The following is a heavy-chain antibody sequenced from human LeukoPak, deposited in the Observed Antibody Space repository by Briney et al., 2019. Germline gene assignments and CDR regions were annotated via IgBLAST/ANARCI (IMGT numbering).Heavy chain of an antibody. J-gene: IGHJ5*02. V-gene: IGHV3-23*01. CDR2: ISGGGST. CDR3: AKDQQSISYSP. D-gene: IGHD4-11*01. Sequence: GGSLRLSCAASGFTFSSYAMSWVRQAPGKGLEWISTISGGGSTYYVDSVKGRFTISRDNSKNTLYLQMNSLRAEDTAIYYCAKDQQSISYSPWGQGTLVTVSS. CDR1: GFTFSSYA.